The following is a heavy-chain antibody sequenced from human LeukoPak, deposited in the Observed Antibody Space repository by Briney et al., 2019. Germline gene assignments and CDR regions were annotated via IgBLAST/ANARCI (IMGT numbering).Heavy chain of an antibody. J-gene: IGHJ4*02. Sequence: GGSLRLSCAASGFTFNDHGMHWFRQAPGKGLEWVAVILSDGSNAQYVDSVRGRFTISRDNSKNTLYLEMYSLRTEDTAVYYCAKTDYGGTVYWGQGTLVTVSS. CDR3: AKTDYGGTVY. CDR2: ILSDGSNA. V-gene: IGHV3-30*18. D-gene: IGHD4-23*01. CDR1: GFTFNDHG.